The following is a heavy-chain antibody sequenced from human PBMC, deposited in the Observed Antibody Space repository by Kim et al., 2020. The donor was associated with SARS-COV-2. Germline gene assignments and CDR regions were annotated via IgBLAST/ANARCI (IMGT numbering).Heavy chain of an antibody. CDR1: GFTFSSYA. J-gene: IGHJ5*02. CDR2: ISGSGGST. CDR3: AKDSPIVVVVAATHNWIGFDP. V-gene: IGHV3-23*01. Sequence: GGSLRLSCAASGFTFSSYAMSWVRQAPGKGLEWVSAISGSGGSTYYADSVKGRFTISRDNSKNTLYLQMNSLRAEDTAVYYCAKDSPIVVVVAATHNWIGFDPWGQGTLVTVSS. D-gene: IGHD2-15*01.